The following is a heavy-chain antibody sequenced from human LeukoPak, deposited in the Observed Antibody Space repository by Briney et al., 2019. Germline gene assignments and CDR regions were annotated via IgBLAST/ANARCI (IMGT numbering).Heavy chain of an antibody. Sequence: GASVKVSCKASGYTFTSYAMHWVRQAPGQRLEWMGWINAGNGNTKYSQKFQGRVTITRDTSASTAYMELSSLRSEDTAVYYCARVPAAPSAVGYYYYGMDVWGKGTTVTVSP. D-gene: IGHD2-2*01. J-gene: IGHJ6*04. CDR1: GYTFTSYA. CDR2: INAGNGNT. CDR3: ARVPAAPSAVGYYYYGMDV. V-gene: IGHV1-3*01.